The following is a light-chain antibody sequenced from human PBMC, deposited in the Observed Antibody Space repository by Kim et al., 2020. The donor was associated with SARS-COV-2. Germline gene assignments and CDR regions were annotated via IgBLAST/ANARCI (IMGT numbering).Light chain of an antibody. CDR2: YDT. V-gene: IGLV3-21*04. CDR1: KIGTKS. CDR3: QVWDSNYHVV. Sequence: VAPGQTARITCGGNKIGTKSVHWYQQKSDQAPILVIYYDTERPSGIPERLSGSKSGNTATLTISRVEAGDEADHYCQVWDSNYHVVFGGGTQLTVL. J-gene: IGLJ2*01.